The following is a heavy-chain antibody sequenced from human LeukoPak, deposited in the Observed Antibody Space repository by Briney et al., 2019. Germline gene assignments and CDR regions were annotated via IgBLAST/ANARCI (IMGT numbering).Heavy chain of an antibody. D-gene: IGHD3-22*01. V-gene: IGHV3-7*01. CDR3: ARDRVSPRLGYWFDL. CDR2: IKQDGSEK. CDR1: GFSFSSYW. Sequence: GGSLRLSCAASGFSFSSYWMSWVRQASGKGLEWVANIKQDGSEKDYVDSVKGRFTISRDNAKNSLYLQMNSLRAEDTAVYYCARDRVSPRLGYWFDLWGQGTLVTVSS. J-gene: IGHJ5*02.